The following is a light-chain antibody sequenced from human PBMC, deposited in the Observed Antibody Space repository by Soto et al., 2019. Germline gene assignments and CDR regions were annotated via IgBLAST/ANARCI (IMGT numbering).Light chain of an antibody. CDR1: QSLLHSNGYIY. J-gene: IGKJ1*01. Sequence: DIVVTQSPLSLPVTPGEPASISCRSSQSLLHSNGYIYLDWYLQKPGQSPQVLIYMGSNRASGVPDRISGSGSGTDFTLKISRVEAEDVGVYYCRQTLQSRTFFQGTKVEIK. CDR3: RQTLQSRT. CDR2: MGS. V-gene: IGKV2-28*01.